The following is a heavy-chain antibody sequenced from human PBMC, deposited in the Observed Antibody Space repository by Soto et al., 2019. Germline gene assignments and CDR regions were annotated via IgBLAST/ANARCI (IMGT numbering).Heavy chain of an antibody. CDR3: ARVLSSGYYYPPFGMDV. CDR1: GFTFSSYE. V-gene: IGHV3-48*03. D-gene: IGHD3-22*01. CDR2: ISSSGSTI. Sequence: EVQLVESGGGLVQPGGSLRLSCAASGFTFSSYEMNWVRQAPGKGLEWVSYISSSGSTIYYADSVKGRFTISRDNAKNSLYLQMNSLRAEDTAVYYCARVLSSGYYYPPFGMDVWGQGTTVTVSS. J-gene: IGHJ6*02.